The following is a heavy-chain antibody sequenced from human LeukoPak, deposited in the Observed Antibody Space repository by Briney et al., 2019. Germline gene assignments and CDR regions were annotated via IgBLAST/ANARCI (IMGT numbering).Heavy chain of an antibody. V-gene: IGHV1-69*01. CDR2: IIPIFGTT. Sequence: SVKVSCKASGGTFRSYAISWVRQAPGQGLEWMGGIIPIFGTTNYAQKFQGRVTITADESTSTAYMELSSLRSEDTAVYYCARVRVLRFLEWLLPLGFDPWGQGTLVTVSS. D-gene: IGHD3-3*01. CDR3: ARVRVLRFLEWLLPLGFDP. J-gene: IGHJ5*02. CDR1: GGTFRSYA.